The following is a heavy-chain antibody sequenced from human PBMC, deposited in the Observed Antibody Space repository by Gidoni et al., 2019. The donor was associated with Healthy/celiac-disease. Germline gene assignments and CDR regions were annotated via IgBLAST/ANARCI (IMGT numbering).Heavy chain of an antibody. Sequence: EVQLVESGGGLVQPGGSLRLSCAASGFTFSSYWMRWVRQAPGKGLEWVANIKQDGSEKYYVDSVKGRFTISRDNAKNSLYLQMNSLRAEDTAVYYCARDIVVVVAATTSDGMDVWGQGTTVTVSS. J-gene: IGHJ6*02. CDR1: GFTFSSYW. CDR3: ARDIVVVVAATTSDGMDV. CDR2: IKQDGSEK. D-gene: IGHD2-15*01. V-gene: IGHV3-7*01.